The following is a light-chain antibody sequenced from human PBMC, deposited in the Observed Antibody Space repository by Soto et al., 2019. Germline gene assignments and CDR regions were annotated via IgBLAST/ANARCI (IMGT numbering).Light chain of an antibody. V-gene: IGKV3-15*01. CDR3: QQYNSYWT. J-gene: IGKJ1*01. CDR1: QSVSSS. Sequence: EVVMTQSPATLSVSPGGRSTLSCRCSQSVSSSLAWCQQKPCQAPRLLIYGASTRATGIPARFSGSGSGTEFTLTISSLQPDDFATYYCQQYNSYWTFGQGTKVDI. CDR2: GAS.